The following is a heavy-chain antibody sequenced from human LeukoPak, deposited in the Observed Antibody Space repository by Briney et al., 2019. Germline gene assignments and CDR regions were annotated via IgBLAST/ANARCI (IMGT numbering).Heavy chain of an antibody. Sequence: GGSLRLSCAASGFTFSSYAMHGVRQAPGKGLEWVAVISYDGSNKYYADSVKGRFTISRDNSKNTLYLQMNSLRAEDTAVYYCARDTDDYSNYVPGYWGQGTLVTVSS. CDR2: ISYDGSNK. V-gene: IGHV3-30-3*01. CDR3: ARDTDDYSNYVPGY. D-gene: IGHD4-11*01. J-gene: IGHJ4*02. CDR1: GFTFSSYA.